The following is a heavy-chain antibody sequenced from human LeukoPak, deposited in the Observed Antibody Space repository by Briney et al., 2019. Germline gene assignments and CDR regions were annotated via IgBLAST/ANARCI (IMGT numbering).Heavy chain of an antibody. CDR2: IYYSGST. J-gene: IGHJ4*02. V-gene: IGHV4-34*01. CDR3: ARHWAYCSGGTCYSFDD. D-gene: IGHD2-15*01. CDR1: GGSFSGYY. Sequence: PSETLSLTCAVYGGSFSGYYWSWIRQPPGKGLEWIGSIYYSGSTYYSPSLKSRVTISVDTSKNQLSLKLRSVTAADTAVYHCARHWAYCSGGTCYSFDDWGQGTLVTVSS.